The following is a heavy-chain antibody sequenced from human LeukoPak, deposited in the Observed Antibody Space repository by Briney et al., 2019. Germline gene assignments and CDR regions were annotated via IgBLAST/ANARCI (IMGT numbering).Heavy chain of an antibody. CDR3: ARDPGSYYQDHWSDP. CDR2: ISAYNGNT. Sequence: ASVKVSCKASGYTFTSYGISWVRQAPGQGLEWMGWISAYNGNTNYAEKLQGRVTMTTDTSTSTAYMELRSLRSDDTAVYYCARDPGSYYQDHWSDPWGQGTLVTVSS. V-gene: IGHV1-18*01. J-gene: IGHJ5*02. D-gene: IGHD1-26*01. CDR1: GYTFTSYG.